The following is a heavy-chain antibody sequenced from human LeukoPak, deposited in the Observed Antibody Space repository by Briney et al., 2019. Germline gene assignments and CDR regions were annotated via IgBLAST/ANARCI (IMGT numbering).Heavy chain of an antibody. D-gene: IGHD3-10*01. CDR2: IIPIFGTA. Sequence: SVKVSCKASGGTFSSYAISWVRQAPGQGLDLMGGIIPIFGTANYAQKFQGRVTITADESTSTAYMELSSLRSEDTAVYYCAILLWFGEFVDYWGQGTLVTVSS. J-gene: IGHJ4*02. CDR1: GGTFSSYA. CDR3: AILLWFGEFVDY. V-gene: IGHV1-69*13.